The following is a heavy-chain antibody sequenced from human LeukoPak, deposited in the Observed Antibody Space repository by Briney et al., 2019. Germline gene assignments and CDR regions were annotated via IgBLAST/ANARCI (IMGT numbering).Heavy chain of an antibody. CDR2: IYYSGST. CDR1: GGSISSGGYY. J-gene: IGHJ6*03. V-gene: IGHV4-31*03. CDR3: ARAPLIAARRNYYYMDV. D-gene: IGHD6-6*01. Sequence: SETLSLTCTVSGGSISSGGYYWSWIRQHPGKGLEWIGYIYYSGSTYYNPSLKSRVTISVDTSKNQFSLKLSSVTAADTAVYYCARAPLIAARRNYYYMDVWGKGTTVTVS.